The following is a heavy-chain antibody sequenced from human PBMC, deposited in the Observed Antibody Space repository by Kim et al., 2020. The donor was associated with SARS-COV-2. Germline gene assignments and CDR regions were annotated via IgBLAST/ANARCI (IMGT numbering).Heavy chain of an antibody. Sequence: SETLSLTCTISGGSISSITYSWNWFRQPPGDELEWIGGIAPSGTTYSNPSLKSPVTLSVETSRNQFSLKLSSVTAADTAVCYCTRQLPGSSSFDYWGQG. V-gene: IGHV4-39*01. CDR1: GGSISSITYS. CDR3: TRQLPGSSSFDY. J-gene: IGHJ4*02. CDR2: IAPSGTT. D-gene: IGHD6-13*01.